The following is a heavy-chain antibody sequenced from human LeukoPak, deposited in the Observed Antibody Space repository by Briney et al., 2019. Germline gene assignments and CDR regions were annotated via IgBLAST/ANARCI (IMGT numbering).Heavy chain of an antibody. CDR2: VSGSGGST. J-gene: IGHJ4*02. D-gene: IGHD1-26*01. V-gene: IGHV3-23*01. CDR3: AKGPSGSSPYYFDY. Sequence: PGGSLRPSCAASGFTFSSYAMSWVRQAPGKGLQWVSVVSGSGGSTNYADSVKGRFTISRDNSKNTLYLQMNSLRAEDTAVYYCAKGPSGSSPYYFDYWGQGTLVTVSS. CDR1: GFTFSSYA.